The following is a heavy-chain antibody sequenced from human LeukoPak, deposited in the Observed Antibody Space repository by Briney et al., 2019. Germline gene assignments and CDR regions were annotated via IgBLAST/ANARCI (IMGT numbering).Heavy chain of an antibody. V-gene: IGHV3-7*01. J-gene: IGHJ5*02. Sequence: PGWSLRLSCAASGFTFSTYWMSWVRQAPGKGPEWVANIKEDGSIEDYVDSVRGRFTVSRDNAKNSLYLQMNSLRVEDTAVYYCVSQQLAPPWGQGTPVTVSS. CDR3: VSQQLAPP. CDR2: IKEDGSIE. D-gene: IGHD5-24*01. CDR1: GFTFSTYW.